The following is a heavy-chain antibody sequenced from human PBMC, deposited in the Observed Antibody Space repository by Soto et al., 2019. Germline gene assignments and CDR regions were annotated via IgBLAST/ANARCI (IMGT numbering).Heavy chain of an antibody. CDR3: AMGAGIVATTTFDY. V-gene: IGHV3-21*01. J-gene: IGHJ4*02. Sequence: ESGGGLVKPGGSLRLSCAASGFTFSSYSMNWVLQAPGKGLEWVSSISSSSSYIYYADSVKGRFTISRDNAKNSLYLQMTSLRAEDTAVYYCAMGAGIVATTTFDYWGQGTLVTVSS. CDR1: GFTFSSYS. CDR2: ISSSSSYI. D-gene: IGHD5-12*01.